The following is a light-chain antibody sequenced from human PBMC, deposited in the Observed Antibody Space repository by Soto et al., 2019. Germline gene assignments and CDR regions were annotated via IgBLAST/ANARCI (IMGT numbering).Light chain of an antibody. CDR1: QSVRSN. CDR2: DAS. Sequence: EKVMTQSPATLSASPGERATLSCRASQSVRSNLAWYQQKPGQPPRLLIYDASTRATGIPSRFSGSGSGTEFTLTISSLKPEDFAVYYCQQYDNWPRTFGQGTKVDIK. J-gene: IGKJ1*01. CDR3: QQYDNWPRT. V-gene: IGKV3-15*01.